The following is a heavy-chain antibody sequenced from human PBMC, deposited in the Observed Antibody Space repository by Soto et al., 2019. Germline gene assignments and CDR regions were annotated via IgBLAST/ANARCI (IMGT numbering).Heavy chain of an antibody. D-gene: IGHD2-21*01. CDR1: GFTFSSYA. CDR2: ISGSGGST. CDR3: ATQIVSHLRVFDY. V-gene: IGHV3-23*01. Sequence: GGSLRLSCAASGFTFSSYAMSWVRQAPGKGLEWVSAISGSGGSTYYADSVKGRFTISRDNSKNTLYLQMNSLRAEDTAVYYCATQIVSHLRVFDYWGQGTLVTVSS. J-gene: IGHJ4*02.